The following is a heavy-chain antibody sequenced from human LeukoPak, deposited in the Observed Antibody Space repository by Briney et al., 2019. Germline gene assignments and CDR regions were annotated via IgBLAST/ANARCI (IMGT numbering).Heavy chain of an antibody. CDR2: ISSSNNYI. J-gene: IGHJ4*02. V-gene: IGHV3-21*04. CDR1: GFTISSYW. Sequence: PGGSLRLSCAASGFTISSYWMSWVRQAPGKGLEWVSSISSSNNYIYYADSVKGRFTISRDNAKNSLYLQMNSLRAEDTAVYYCAKNRGLPLWGQGTLVTVSS. CDR3: AKNRGLPL.